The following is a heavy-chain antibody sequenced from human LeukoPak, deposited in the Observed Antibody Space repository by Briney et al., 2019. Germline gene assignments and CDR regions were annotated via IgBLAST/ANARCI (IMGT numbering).Heavy chain of an antibody. Sequence: PSETLSLTCTVSGYSISSGYYWGWIRQPPGKGLEWIGYIYYSGSTNYNPSLKSRVTISVDTSKNQFSLKLSSVSAADTAVYYCARGLVDAQWYYYYYMDVWGKGTTVTVSS. CDR1: GYSISSGYY. CDR2: IYYSGST. D-gene: IGHD6-19*01. V-gene: IGHV4-61*01. CDR3: ARGLVDAQWYYYYYMDV. J-gene: IGHJ6*03.